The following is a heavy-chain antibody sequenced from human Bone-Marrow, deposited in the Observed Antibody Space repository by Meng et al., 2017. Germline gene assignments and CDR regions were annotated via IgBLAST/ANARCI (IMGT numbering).Heavy chain of an antibody. J-gene: IGHJ4*02. CDR2: IYYSGST. V-gene: IGHV4-39*07. CDR3: ARGYSSGRYHFDY. Sequence: SETLSLTCTVSGGSISSSSYYWGWIRQPPGKGLEWIGSIYYSGSTYYNPSLKSRVTISVDTSKNQFSLKLSSVTAADTAVYYCARGYSSGRYHFDYWGQGTLVTVS. D-gene: IGHD6-19*01. CDR1: GGSISSSSYY.